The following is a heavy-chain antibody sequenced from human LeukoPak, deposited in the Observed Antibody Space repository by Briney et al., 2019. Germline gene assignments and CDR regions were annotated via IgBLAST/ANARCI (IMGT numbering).Heavy chain of an antibody. J-gene: IGHJ6*02. CDR2: IYYSGST. V-gene: IGHV4-39*01. Sequence: SETLSLTCTVSGGSISSSNYYWGWIRQPPGKGLEWIGSIYYSGSTYYNPSLKSRLTISVDTSKNQFSLKLSSVTAADTAVYYCATQAGVVYYYYYGMDVWGQGTTVTVSS. D-gene: IGHD2-15*01. CDR3: ATQAGVVYYYYYGMDV. CDR1: GGSISSSNYY.